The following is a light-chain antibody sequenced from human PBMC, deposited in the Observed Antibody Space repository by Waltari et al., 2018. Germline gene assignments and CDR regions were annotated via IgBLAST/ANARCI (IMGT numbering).Light chain of an antibody. V-gene: IGLV1-47*01. J-gene: IGLJ1*01. Sequence: QSVLTQPPSVSGTPGQTVTISCSGTNSNIERNSVFWYQQLPGTAPKLLINRDEQRPSGVPDRFSGSKSGTSASLAIRGLRSEDEADYYCAAWDDSLSVSYVFGSGTKVTV. CDR1: NSNIERNS. CDR2: RDE. CDR3: AAWDDSLSVSYV.